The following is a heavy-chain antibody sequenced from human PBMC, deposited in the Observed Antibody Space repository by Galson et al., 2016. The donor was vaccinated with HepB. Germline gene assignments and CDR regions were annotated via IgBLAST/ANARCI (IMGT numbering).Heavy chain of an antibody. CDR3: AEMKYNGSGILRTFDI. CDR2: ISGSADST. CDR1: GFTFSSYA. V-gene: IGHV3-23*01. Sequence: SLRLSCAASGFTFSSYAMSWVRQAPGKGLEWVSTISGSADSTYYADYVKGRFSISRDKSRNTLYVQMNSLRAEDTAIYYCAEMKYNGSGILRTFDIWGPGTMGTVSS. J-gene: IGHJ3*02. D-gene: IGHD3-10*01.